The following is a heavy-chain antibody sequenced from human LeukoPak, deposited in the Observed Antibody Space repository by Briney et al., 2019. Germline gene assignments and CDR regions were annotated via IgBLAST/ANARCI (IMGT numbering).Heavy chain of an antibody. V-gene: IGHV4-59*01. Sequence: PSETLSLTCAVYGGSFSGYYWSWIRQPPGKGLEWIGYIYYSGSTNYNPSLKSRVTISVDTSKNQFSLKLSSVTAADTAVYYCARIVSSWFDPWGQGTLVTVSS. CDR1: GGSFSGYY. D-gene: IGHD2/OR15-2a*01. J-gene: IGHJ5*02. CDR3: ARIVSSWFDP. CDR2: IYYSGST.